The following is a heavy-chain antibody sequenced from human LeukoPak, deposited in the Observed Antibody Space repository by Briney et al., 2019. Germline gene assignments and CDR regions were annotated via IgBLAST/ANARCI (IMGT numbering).Heavy chain of an antibody. CDR2: ISYDGSNK. D-gene: IGHD5/OR15-5a*01. CDR1: GFTFSNYG. CDR3: ARDLSRLSV. J-gene: IGHJ4*02. V-gene: IGHV3-30*03. Sequence: PGGSLRLSCATSGFTFSNYGMHWVRQAPGKGLEWVAVISYDGSNKYYADSVKGRFTISRDNDKNTVYLQMNSLRVDDTAVYYCARDLSRLSVWGQGTLVTVSS.